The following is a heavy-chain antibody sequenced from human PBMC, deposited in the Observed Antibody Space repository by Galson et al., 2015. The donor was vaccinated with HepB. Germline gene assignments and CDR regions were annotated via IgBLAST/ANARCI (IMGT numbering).Heavy chain of an antibody. V-gene: IGHV1-18*01. J-gene: IGHJ3*02. D-gene: IGHD3-3*01. CDR1: GYTFTSYG. Sequence: SVKVSCKASGYTFTSYGISWVRQAPGQGLEWMGWISAYNGNTNYAQKLQGRVTMTTDTSTSTAYMELRSLRSDDTAVYYCARGSGGRFLEWLMLPMNAFDIWGQGTMVTVSS. CDR2: ISAYNGNT. CDR3: ARGSGGRFLEWLMLPMNAFDI.